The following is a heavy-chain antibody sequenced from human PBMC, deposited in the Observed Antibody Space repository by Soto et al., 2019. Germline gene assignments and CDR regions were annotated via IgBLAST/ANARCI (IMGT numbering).Heavy chain of an antibody. J-gene: IGHJ4*02. CDR2: IYYSGST. Sequence: SETLSLTCTVSGGSISSYYWSWIRQPPGKGLEWIGYIYYSGSTNYNPSLKSRVTISVDTSKNQFSLKLSSVTAADTAFYYCIKDTTPGGLDYWGQGALVTVSS. D-gene: IGHD5-18*01. CDR1: GGSISSYY. CDR3: IKDTTPGGLDY. V-gene: IGHV4-59*01.